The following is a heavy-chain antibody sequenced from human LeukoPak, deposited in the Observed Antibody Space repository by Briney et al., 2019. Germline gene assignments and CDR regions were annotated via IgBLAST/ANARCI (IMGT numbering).Heavy chain of an antibody. CDR3: ARGDNYAAGDPDFDY. CDR1: GGSISSYY. J-gene: IGHJ4*02. Sequence: PSETLSLTCTVSGGSISSYYWSWIRQPPGKGLEWIGYIYYSGSTNYNPSLKSRVTISVDTSKNQFSLKLSSVTAADTAVYYCARGDNYAAGDPDFDYWGQGTLVTVSS. V-gene: IGHV4-59*01. CDR2: IYYSGST. D-gene: IGHD5-24*01.